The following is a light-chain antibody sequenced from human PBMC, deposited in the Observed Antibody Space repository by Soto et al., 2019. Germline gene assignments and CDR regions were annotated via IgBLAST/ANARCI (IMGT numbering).Light chain of an antibody. V-gene: IGKV3-20*01. CDR1: QSVSSSY. J-gene: IGKJ4*01. Sequence: EIVLTQSPGTLSLSPGERATLSCRASQSVSSSYLAWYQQKPGQAPRLLIYGASNRATDIPDRFSGSGSGTDFSLTISRMEPDDFSVVYCQQYGGTPPLTFGGGTKVEIK. CDR2: GAS. CDR3: QQYGGTPPLT.